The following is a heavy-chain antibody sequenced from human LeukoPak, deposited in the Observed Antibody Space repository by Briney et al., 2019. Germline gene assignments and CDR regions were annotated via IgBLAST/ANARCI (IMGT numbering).Heavy chain of an antibody. CDR1: GGSISSYY. J-gene: IGHJ6*03. CDR2: IYYSGST. V-gene: IGHV4-59*01. Sequence: PSETLSLTCTVSGGSISSYYWSWIRQPPGKGLEWIGYIYYSGSTNYNPSLKSRVTISVDTSKNQFSLKLSSVTAADTAVYYCARVHAYCSSTSCWGGYYYMDVWGKGTTVTVSS. CDR3: ARVHAYCSSTSCWGGYYYMDV. D-gene: IGHD2-2*01.